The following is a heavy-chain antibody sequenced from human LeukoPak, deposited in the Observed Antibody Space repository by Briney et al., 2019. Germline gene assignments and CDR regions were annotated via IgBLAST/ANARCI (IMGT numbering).Heavy chain of an antibody. CDR3: ARHPRSRYYYDSSGYYYFDY. Sequence: GESLKISCKGSGYSFTSYWIGWVRQMPGKGLEWMGIIYPGDSDTRYSPSFQGQVTISVDKSISTAYLQWSSLKASDTAMYYCARHPRSRYYYDSSGYYYFDYWGQGTLVTVSS. V-gene: IGHV5-51*01. CDR1: GYSFTSYW. D-gene: IGHD3-22*01. CDR2: IYPGDSDT. J-gene: IGHJ4*02.